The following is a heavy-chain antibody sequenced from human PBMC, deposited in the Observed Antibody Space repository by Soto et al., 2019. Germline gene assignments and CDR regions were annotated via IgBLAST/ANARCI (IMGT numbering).Heavy chain of an antibody. J-gene: IGHJ5*02. V-gene: IGHV6-1*01. CDR2: TYYRSKWYN. CDR3: ARDLPSPLGIAVDGWFDP. D-gene: IGHD6-19*01. CDR1: GDRVSSNSAA. Sequence: SQTLSLTCAISGDRVSSNSAAWNWIRQSPSRGLEWLGRTYYRSKWYNDYAVSVKSRITINPDTSKNQFSLQLNSVTPEDTAVYYCARDLPSPLGIAVDGWFDPWGQGTLVTVSS.